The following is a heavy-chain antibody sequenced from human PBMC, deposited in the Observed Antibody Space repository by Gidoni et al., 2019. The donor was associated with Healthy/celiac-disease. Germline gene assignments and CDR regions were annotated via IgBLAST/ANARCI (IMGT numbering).Heavy chain of an antibody. D-gene: IGHD3-22*01. CDR1: GYSVTSYW. J-gene: IGHJ4*02. V-gene: IGHV5-51*01. CDR3: ARLGVGSYDSSGYYYENYFDY. Sequence: EVQLVQSGAEVKKPGESLKISCKGSGYSVTSYWSGWVRQMPGKGLEWMGIIYPGDSDTRYSPSFQGQVTISADKSISTAYLQWSSLKASDTAMYYCARLGVGSYDSSGYYYENYFDYWGQGTLVTVSS. CDR2: IYPGDSDT.